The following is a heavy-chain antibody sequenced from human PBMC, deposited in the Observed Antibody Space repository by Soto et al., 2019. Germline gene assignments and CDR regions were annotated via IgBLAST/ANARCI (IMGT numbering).Heavy chain of an antibody. CDR2: INPNSGGT. CDR1: GYTFTGYY. J-gene: IGHJ2*01. CDR3: ARVPGGYDYGDSWYFDL. D-gene: IGHD4-17*01. Sequence: QVQLVQSGAEVKKPGASVKVSCKASGYTFTGYYMHWVRQAPGQGLEWMGWINPNSGGTNYAQKFQGRVTMTRDTSISTAYMELSRLRSDDTAVYYCARVPGGYDYGDSWYFDLWGRGTLVTVSS. V-gene: IGHV1-2*02.